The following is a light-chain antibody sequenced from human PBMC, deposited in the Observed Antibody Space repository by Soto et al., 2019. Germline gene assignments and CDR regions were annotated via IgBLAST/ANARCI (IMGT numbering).Light chain of an antibody. J-gene: IGLJ1*01. V-gene: IGLV2-8*01. CDR2: EVN. CDR3: SSYAGINNLGV. Sequence: QPVLTQPPSASGSPXXXVTISCTXXXXXXGGYKYVSWYQQHPGKAPKLMIFEVNKRPSGVPDRFSGSKSGNTASLTVSGLQAEDEADYYCSSYAGINNLGVFGTGTKVTVL. CDR1: XXXXGGYKY.